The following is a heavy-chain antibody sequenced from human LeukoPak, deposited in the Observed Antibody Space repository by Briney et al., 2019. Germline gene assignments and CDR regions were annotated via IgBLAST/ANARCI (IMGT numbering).Heavy chain of an antibody. J-gene: IGHJ4*02. CDR3: ARGRSSGYVD. CDR2: IISSSSYI. CDR1: GFTFSSYS. V-gene: IGHV3-21*01. Sequence: GGSLRLSCAASGFTFSSYSMNWVRQAPGKGLEWGSPIISSSSYIYYADSVKGRVTISRDNAKNSLYLQMNSLRAEDTAVSSCARGRSSGYVDWGQGTLVTVSS. D-gene: IGHD3-22*01.